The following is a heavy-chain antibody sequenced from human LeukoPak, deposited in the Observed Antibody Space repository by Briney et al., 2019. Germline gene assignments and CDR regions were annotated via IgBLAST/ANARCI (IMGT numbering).Heavy chain of an antibody. CDR3: ARAGEYCSGGSCYSGVYFDY. D-gene: IGHD2-15*01. V-gene: IGHV1-18*01. J-gene: IGHJ4*02. Sequence: GASVTVSCKASGYTFTSYGISWVRQAPGQGLEWMGWISAYNGNTNYAQKLQGRVTMTTDTSTSTAYMELSSLRSEDTALYYCARAGEYCSGGSCYSGVYFDYWGQGTLVTVSS. CDR2: ISAYNGNT. CDR1: GYTFTSYG.